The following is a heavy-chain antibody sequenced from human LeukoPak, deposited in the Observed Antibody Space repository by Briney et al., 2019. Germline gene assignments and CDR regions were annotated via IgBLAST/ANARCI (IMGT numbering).Heavy chain of an antibody. Sequence: SETLSLTCTVSGGSISSGDYYWSWIRQHPGKGLEWIGYIYYSGSTYYTPSLKSRVTISVDTSKNQLSLKLSSVTAADTAVFYCARLLAARRSLDYWGQGSLVTVSS. CDR3: ARLLAARRSLDY. CDR2: IYYSGST. J-gene: IGHJ4*02. D-gene: IGHD6-6*01. CDR1: GGSISSGDYY. V-gene: IGHV4-31*03.